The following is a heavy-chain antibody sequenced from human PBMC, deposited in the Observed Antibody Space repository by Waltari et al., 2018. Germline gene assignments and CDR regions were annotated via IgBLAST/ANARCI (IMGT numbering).Heavy chain of an antibody. CDR3: ASHLEDFYYYMDV. J-gene: IGHJ6*03. V-gene: IGHV3-21*06. Sequence: EVQLVESGGGLVNPGGSLRLSCVASGFSCHASTMNWVRHPPEKGLEWVSSIGSSSTYTYYADSVKGRFTISRDNAANSLHLEMNALRPEDTAVYYCASHLEDFYYYMDVWGKGTTVTVSS. CDR2: IGSSSTYT. CDR1: GFSCHAST.